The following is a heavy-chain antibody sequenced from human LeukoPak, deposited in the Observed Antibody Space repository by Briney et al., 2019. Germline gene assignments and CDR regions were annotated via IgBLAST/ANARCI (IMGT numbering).Heavy chain of an antibody. CDR3: AREEAGSYAFAY. D-gene: IGHD5-18*01. CDR2: TYYRSKWYD. J-gene: IGHJ4*02. CDR1: GDSVSSNSAA. Sequence: SQTLSLTCAISGDSVSSNSAAWNWIRQSPPRGLEWLGRTYYRSKWYDDYTLSVRGRITIYPDTSSNQVSLQLHSVTPEDAAVYYCAREEAGSYAFAYWGQGTLVTVSS. V-gene: IGHV6-1*01.